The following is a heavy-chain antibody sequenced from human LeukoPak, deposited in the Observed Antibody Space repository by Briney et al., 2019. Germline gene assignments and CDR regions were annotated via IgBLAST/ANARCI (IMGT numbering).Heavy chain of an antibody. Sequence: GGSLRLSCAASGFTFSSYGIHWVRQAPGKGLEWVAFIRYDGSNKHYADSVKGRFTISRDNSKNTLYLQMNSLRAEDTAVYYCAGLGAWFGELLSDYWGQGTLVTVSS. V-gene: IGHV3-30*02. D-gene: IGHD3-10*01. CDR2: IRYDGSNK. J-gene: IGHJ4*02. CDR3: AGLGAWFGELLSDY. CDR1: GFTFSSYG.